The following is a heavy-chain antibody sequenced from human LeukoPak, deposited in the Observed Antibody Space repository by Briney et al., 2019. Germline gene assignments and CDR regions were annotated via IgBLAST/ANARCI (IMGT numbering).Heavy chain of an antibody. Sequence: PGGSPRLSCAASGFTFSIYSMNCGRQAPGKGREWGSSISSSSSYIQYADSVKGRFTISRDNAKNSLHLQMNSLRAEDTAVYYCAREWSGPKLPWGQGTLVTVSS. CDR3: AREWSGPKLP. CDR1: GFTFSIYS. V-gene: IGHV3-21*01. J-gene: IGHJ5*02. D-gene: IGHD1-1*01. CDR2: ISSSSSYI.